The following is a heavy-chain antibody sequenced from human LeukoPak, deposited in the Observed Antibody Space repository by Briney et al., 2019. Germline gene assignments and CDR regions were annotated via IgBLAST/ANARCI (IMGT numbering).Heavy chain of an antibody. V-gene: IGHV3-33*01. CDR1: GFTFSSYG. Sequence: GGSLRLSCAASGFTFSSYGMHWVRQAPGKGLEWVAIIWYDGSNKYYADSVKGRFTISRDNSKNTLYLQVNSLRAEDTAVYYCARDGAFWRGYPYYFDYWGQGTLVTVSS. CDR3: ARDGAFWRGYPYYFDY. J-gene: IGHJ4*02. CDR2: IWYDGSNK. D-gene: IGHD3-3*01.